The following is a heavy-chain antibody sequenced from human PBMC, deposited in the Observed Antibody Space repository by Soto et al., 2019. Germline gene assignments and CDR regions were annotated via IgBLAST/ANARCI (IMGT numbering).Heavy chain of an antibody. J-gene: IGHJ3*02. V-gene: IGHV3-9*01. Sequence: PGGSLRLSCAASGFTFDDYAMHWVRQAPGKGLEWVSGISWNSGSIGYADSVKGRFTISRDNAKNSLYLQMNSLRAEDTALYYCAKGMTYYYGSGSSYDAFDIWGQGTMVTVSS. CDR3: AKGMTYYYGSGSSYDAFDI. D-gene: IGHD3-10*01. CDR2: ISWNSGSI. CDR1: GFTFDDYA.